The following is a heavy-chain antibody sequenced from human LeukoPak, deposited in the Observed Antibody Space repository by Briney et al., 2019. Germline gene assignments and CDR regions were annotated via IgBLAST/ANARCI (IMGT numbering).Heavy chain of an antibody. CDR3: ARDSLVGGDYYFDY. D-gene: IGHD2-21*01. J-gene: IGHJ4*02. CDR1: GFTVSSNY. V-gene: IGHV3-66*01. Sequence: PGGSLRLSCAASGFTVSSNYMSWVRQAPGKGLEWVSVIYSGGSTYYADSVKGRFTISRDNSKNTLYLQMNSLRAEDTAVYYCARDSLVGGDYYFDYWGQGTLVTVSS. CDR2: IYSGGST.